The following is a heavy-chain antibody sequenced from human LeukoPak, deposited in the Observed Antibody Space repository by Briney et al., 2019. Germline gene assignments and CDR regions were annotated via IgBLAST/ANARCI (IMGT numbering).Heavy chain of an antibody. D-gene: IGHD1-26*01. CDR2: IYYSGTT. J-gene: IGHJ4*02. V-gene: IGHV4-39*01. CDR3: ARRQVGLLDS. CDR1: GGSISSISYY. Sequence: SETLSLTCTVSGGSISSISYYWAWIRQPPGKGLEYIGNIYYSGTTHYNPSLKSRVTITVDTSKRQFSLKLTSVTAADTAVYYYARRQVGLLDSWGQGTLVTVSS.